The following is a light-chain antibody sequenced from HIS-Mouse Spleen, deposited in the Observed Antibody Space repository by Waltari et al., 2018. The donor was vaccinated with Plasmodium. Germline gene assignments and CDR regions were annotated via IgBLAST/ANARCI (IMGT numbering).Light chain of an antibody. CDR2: AAS. CDR1: QSISNY. Sequence: DIQMTQSPSSLSASVGDRVTITCRASQSISNYLNWSQQKPGKAPKLLIYAASSLQSGVPSRFSGSGSGTDFTLTISSLQPEDFATYYCQQSDSTWTFGQGTKVEIK. CDR3: QQSDSTWT. V-gene: IGKV1-39*01. J-gene: IGKJ1*01.